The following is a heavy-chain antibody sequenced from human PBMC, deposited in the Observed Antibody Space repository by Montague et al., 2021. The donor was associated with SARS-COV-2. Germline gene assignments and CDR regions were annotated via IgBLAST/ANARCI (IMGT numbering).Heavy chain of an antibody. Sequence: PALVKPTQTLTLTCTFSGLSLSTPNVGVGWIRQPPGKALEWLALIYSIDDKRYSPSLQSRLTITKDTSKNQVVLSLTNVDPVDTATYYCAHLIRYYDIFTGIPFDYWGQGTQVTVSS. CDR1: GLSLSTPNVG. CDR3: AHLIRYYDIFTGIPFDY. D-gene: IGHD3-9*01. CDR2: IYSIDDK. J-gene: IGHJ4*02. V-gene: IGHV2-5*01.